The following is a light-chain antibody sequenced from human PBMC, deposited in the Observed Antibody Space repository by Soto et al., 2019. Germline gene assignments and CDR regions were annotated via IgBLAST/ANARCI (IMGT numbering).Light chain of an antibody. CDR2: GAS. V-gene: IGKV3-20*01. CDR3: QQFGGSSRT. CDR1: QTVSSNY. J-gene: IGKJ1*01. Sequence: EIILTQSPDTLSLSPGERATLSCRASQTVSSNYLAWCQQRPGQAPRLLIYGASFRATGIPDRFSGSGSGTDFTLTITRLEPEDFAVYYCQQFGGSSRTFGQGTKVDIK.